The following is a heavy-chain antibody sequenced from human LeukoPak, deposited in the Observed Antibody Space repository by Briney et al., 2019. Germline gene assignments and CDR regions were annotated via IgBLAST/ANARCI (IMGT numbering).Heavy chain of an antibody. V-gene: IGHV3-23*01. D-gene: IGHD3-10*01. CDR3: AAASPPIISPDY. J-gene: IGHJ4*02. CDR2: ISDSGGTT. Sequence: GGSLRLSCAASGFTFNKFAMSWVRQAPGKGLEWVSGISDSGGTTYYADSVEGRFTISRDNSKNTLYLQMISLRAEDTAVYYCAAASPPIISPDYWGQGTLVTVSS. CDR1: GFTFNKFA.